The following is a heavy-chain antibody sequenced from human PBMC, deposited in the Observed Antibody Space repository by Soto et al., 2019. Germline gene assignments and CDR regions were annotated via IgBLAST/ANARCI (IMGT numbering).Heavy chain of an antibody. V-gene: IGHV4-34*01. J-gene: IGHJ6*03. Sequence: SETLSLTCAVYGGSFSRYYWSWIRQPPGKGLEWIGEINHSGSTNYNPSLKSRVTISRDNSKNTLYLQMNSLRAEDTAVYYCAIEDIVVVPAADQHMDVWGKGTTVTVSS. D-gene: IGHD2-2*01. CDR3: AIEDIVVVPAADQHMDV. CDR2: INHSGST. CDR1: GGSFSRYY.